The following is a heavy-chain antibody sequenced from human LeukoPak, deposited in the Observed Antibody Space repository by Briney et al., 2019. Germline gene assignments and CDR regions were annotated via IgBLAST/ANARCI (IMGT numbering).Heavy chain of an antibody. CDR3: AKDKSPTIFGVVIPSMDV. Sequence: GGSLRLSCAASGFTFSSYAMNWVRQAPGKGLGWVSTISGSGGSTYYADSVKGRFTISRDNSKNTLYLQMNSLRAEDTAVYYCAKDKSPTIFGVVIPSMDVWGKGTTVTVSS. J-gene: IGHJ6*04. V-gene: IGHV3-23*01. CDR2: ISGSGGST. CDR1: GFTFSSYA. D-gene: IGHD3-3*01.